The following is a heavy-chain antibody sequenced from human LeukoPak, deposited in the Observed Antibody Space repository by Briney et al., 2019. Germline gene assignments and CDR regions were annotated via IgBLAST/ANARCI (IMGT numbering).Heavy chain of an antibody. CDR1: GYTFTGYY. V-gene: IGHV1-2*02. J-gene: IGHJ4*02. CDR2: INPNSGGT. CDR3: ARLGYIVATPGT. Sequence: ASVKVSCKASGYTFTGYYMHWVRQAPGQGLEWMGWINPNSGGTNYAQKFRGRVTMTRDTSISTAYMELSRLRSDDTAVYYCARLGYIVATPGTWGQGTLVTVSS. D-gene: IGHD5-12*01.